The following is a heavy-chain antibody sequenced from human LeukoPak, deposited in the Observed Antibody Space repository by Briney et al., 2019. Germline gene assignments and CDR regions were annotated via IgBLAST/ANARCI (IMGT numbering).Heavy chain of an antibody. CDR2: INTDGSSA. CDR3: ARDLDGYRSGNGA. J-gene: IGHJ5*02. V-gene: IGHV3-74*01. Sequence: GGSLRLSCAASGFTFSNYWMHWVRQAPGKGLVWVSRINTDGSSADYADSAKGRFTISRDNAKNTLYLQMNSLRAEDTAVYYCARDLDGYRSGNGAWGQGTLVTVSS. CDR1: GFTFSNYW. D-gene: IGHD5-12*01.